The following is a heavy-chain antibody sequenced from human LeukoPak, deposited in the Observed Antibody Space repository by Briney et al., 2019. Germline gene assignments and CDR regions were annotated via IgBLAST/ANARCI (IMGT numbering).Heavy chain of an antibody. Sequence: GASVKVSCKASGYTFTSYAMHWVRQAPGQRLEWMGWINAGNGNTKYSQKFQGRVTIARDTSASTAYVELSSLRSEDTAVYYCAGGYSGEGDFDYWGQGTLVTVSS. D-gene: IGHD5-12*01. CDR1: GYTFTSYA. J-gene: IGHJ4*02. CDR2: INAGNGNT. V-gene: IGHV1-3*01. CDR3: AGGYSGEGDFDY.